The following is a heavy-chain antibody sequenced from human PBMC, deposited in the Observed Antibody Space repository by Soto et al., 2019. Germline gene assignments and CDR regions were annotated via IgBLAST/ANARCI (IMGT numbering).Heavy chain of an antibody. J-gene: IGHJ6*02. V-gene: IGHV3-23*01. CDR3: AAPRDEYGSGVSWFTYGMDI. Sequence: GESLKISCLASGFTFSDFAMTWVRHVPGRGLEWVASLDGAGGSTYYAESVRGRFSISRDNSQNTLFLQMKRLTVDDTAIYYCAAPRDEYGSGVSWFTYGMDIWGQGTTVTVSS. D-gene: IGHD3-10*01. CDR1: GFTFSDFA. CDR2: LDGAGGST.